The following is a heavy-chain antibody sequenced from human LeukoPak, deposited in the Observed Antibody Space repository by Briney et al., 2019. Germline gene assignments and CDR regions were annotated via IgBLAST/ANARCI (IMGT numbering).Heavy chain of an antibody. Sequence: SETLSLTCAVSGYSISSGYYWGWIRQPPGKGLEWIGSIYHSGSTYYNPSLKSRVTISVDTSKNQFSLKLSSVTAADTAVYYCARLKPDGCSDDYWGQGTLVTVSS. CDR1: GYSISSGYY. D-gene: IGHD5-18*01. CDR3: ARLKPDGCSDDY. V-gene: IGHV4-38-2*01. CDR2: IYHSGST. J-gene: IGHJ4*02.